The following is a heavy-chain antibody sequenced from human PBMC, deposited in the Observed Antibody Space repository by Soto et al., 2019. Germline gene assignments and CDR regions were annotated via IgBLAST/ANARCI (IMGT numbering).Heavy chain of an antibody. Sequence: GGSLRLSCAAFGFTFSSYSMSWVRQAPGKGLEWVSAISGSGGSTYYADSVKGRFTISRDNSKNTLYLQMNSLRAEDTAVYYCAKGSSGSYYWFDYWGQGTLVTVSS. CDR3: AKGSSGSYYWFDY. D-gene: IGHD1-26*01. CDR1: GFTFSSYS. CDR2: ISGSGGST. V-gene: IGHV3-23*01. J-gene: IGHJ4*02.